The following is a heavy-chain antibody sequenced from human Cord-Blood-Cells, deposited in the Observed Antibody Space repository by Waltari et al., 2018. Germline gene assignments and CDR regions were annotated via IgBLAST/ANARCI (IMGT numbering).Heavy chain of an antibody. CDR1: GGSISSYY. D-gene: IGHD5-12*01. J-gene: IGHJ2*01. CDR2: NYTSGST. Sequence: QVQLQESGPGLVKPSETLSLTCTVSGGSISSYYWSWIRQPAGKGLEWIGRNYTSGSTNYNPALKSRVTMSVDTSKTQFSLKLSSVTAADTAVYYCARGSGYDLDWYFDLWGRGTLVTVSS. V-gene: IGHV4-4*07. CDR3: ARGSGYDLDWYFDL.